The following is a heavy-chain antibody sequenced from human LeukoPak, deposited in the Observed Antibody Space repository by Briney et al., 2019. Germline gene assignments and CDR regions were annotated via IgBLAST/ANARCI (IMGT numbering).Heavy chain of an antibody. CDR2: LSGSGITT. CDR3: AKGIYSSGWSYFDY. Sequence: GGSLRLSCAASGFTFSNSAMSWVRQAPGKGLEWVSTLSGSGITTYYADSVKGRFTNSRDNSKNTLYLQMNSLRAEDTAVYYCAKGIYSSGWSYFDYWGHGTLVTVSS. D-gene: IGHD6-19*01. J-gene: IGHJ4*01. CDR1: GFTFSNSA. V-gene: IGHV3-23*01.